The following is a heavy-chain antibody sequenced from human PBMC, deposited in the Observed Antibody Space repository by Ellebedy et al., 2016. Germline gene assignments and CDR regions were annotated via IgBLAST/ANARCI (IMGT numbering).Heavy chain of an antibody. J-gene: IGHJ4*02. Sequence: GGSLRLXXAASGFTFTTFIMSWVRQAPGKGLQWVSTISAGGDNTRFADSVKGRFTVSRDNSRYTLYLQMDSLTAADTAVYYYYYGHYSGHWGQGTLVTVSS. CDR2: ISAGGDNT. CDR1: GFTFTTFI. V-gene: IGHV3-23*01. CDR3: YYGHYSGH. D-gene: IGHD3-22*01.